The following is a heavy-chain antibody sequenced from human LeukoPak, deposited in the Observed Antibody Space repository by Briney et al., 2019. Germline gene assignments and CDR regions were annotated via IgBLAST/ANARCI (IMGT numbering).Heavy chain of an antibody. CDR3: ARAPCGGDCYSSYYYYYYGMDV. D-gene: IGHD2-21*02. CDR2: ISAYNGNT. CDR1: GYTFTSYG. V-gene: IGHV1-18*01. J-gene: IGHJ6*02. Sequence: ASVKVSCKASGYTFTSYGISWVRQAPGQGLEWMGWISAYNGNTNYAQKLQGRVTMTTDISTSTAYMELRSLRSDDTAVYYCARAPCGGDCYSSYYYYYYGMDVWGQGTTVTVSS.